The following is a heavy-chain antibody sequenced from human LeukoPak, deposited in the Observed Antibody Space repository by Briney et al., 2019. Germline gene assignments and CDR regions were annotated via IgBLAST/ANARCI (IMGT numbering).Heavy chain of an antibody. Sequence: PGGSLRLSCAASGFTFSTYNMNWVRQAPGKGLEWVSSITSSSSYTFYADSVKGRFTISRDNSKNTLYLQMNSLRAEDTAVYYCARKELWLRYYFDYWGQGTLVTVSS. CDR1: GFTFSTYN. V-gene: IGHV3-21*01. D-gene: IGHD5-18*01. J-gene: IGHJ4*02. CDR2: ITSSSSYT. CDR3: ARKELWLRYYFDY.